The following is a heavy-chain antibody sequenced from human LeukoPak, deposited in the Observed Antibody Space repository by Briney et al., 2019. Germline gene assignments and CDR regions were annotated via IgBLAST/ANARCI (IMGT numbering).Heavy chain of an antibody. J-gene: IGHJ4*02. CDR3: ARGGDSLHY. CDR1: GFTVSSNF. V-gene: IGHV3-66*01. Sequence: PGRSLRLSCAAPGFTVSSNFMTWVRQAPGKGLEWVSVIYSGGSTYYADSVKDRFTISRDNSKNMLYLQMNSLRAEDTAVYYCARGGDSLHYWGQGTLVTVSS. D-gene: IGHD3-10*01. CDR2: IYSGGST.